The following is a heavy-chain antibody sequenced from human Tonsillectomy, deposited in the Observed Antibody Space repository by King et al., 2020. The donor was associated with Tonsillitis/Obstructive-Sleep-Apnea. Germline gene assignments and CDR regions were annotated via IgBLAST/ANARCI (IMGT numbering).Heavy chain of an antibody. CDR2: IWHDGSNI. D-gene: IGHD2-15*01. Sequence: VQLVESGGGVVQPGRSLRLSCAASGFTFSFYGMHWVRQAPGKGLEWVAVIWHDGSNIYYGDSVKGRFTNSRDNSKNTLYLQMNSLRVEDTAVYYCARDQGYCAGPTCYSYWYFDLWGRGTLVTVSS. CDR3: ARDQGYCAGPTCYSYWYFDL. V-gene: IGHV3-33*01. CDR1: GFTFSFYG. J-gene: IGHJ2*01.